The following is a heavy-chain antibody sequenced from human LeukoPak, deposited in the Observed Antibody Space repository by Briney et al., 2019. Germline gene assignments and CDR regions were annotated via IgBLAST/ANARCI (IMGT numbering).Heavy chain of an antibody. Sequence: SETLSLTCTVSGGSISSGDYYWSWIRQPPGKGLEWIGYIYYSGSTYYNPSLKSRVTISVDTSKNQFSLRLSSVTAADTAVYYCARGRAGVIDYWGQGTLVTVSS. CDR1: GGSISSGDYY. CDR2: IYYSGST. D-gene: IGHD2-8*01. J-gene: IGHJ4*02. V-gene: IGHV4-30-4*01. CDR3: ARGRAGVIDY.